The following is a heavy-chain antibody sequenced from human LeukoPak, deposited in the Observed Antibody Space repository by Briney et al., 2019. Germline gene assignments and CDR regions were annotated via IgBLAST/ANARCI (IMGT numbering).Heavy chain of an antibody. Sequence: SETLSLTCTVSGGSISSYYWSWIRQPPGKGLEWIGYIYYSGSTNYNPSLKSRVTISVDTSKNQFSLKLSSVTAADTAVYYCESSYVWGSYSYGTPFDYWGQGTLVTVSS. J-gene: IGHJ4*02. CDR3: ESSYVWGSYSYGTPFDY. CDR1: GGSISSYY. D-gene: IGHD3-16*01. V-gene: IGHV4-59*01. CDR2: IYYSGST.